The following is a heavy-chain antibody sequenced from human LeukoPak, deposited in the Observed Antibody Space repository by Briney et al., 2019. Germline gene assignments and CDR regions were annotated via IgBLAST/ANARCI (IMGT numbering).Heavy chain of an antibody. CDR1: GYTFTGYY. Sequence: ASVKVSCKASGYTFTGYYMHWVRQAPGQGLEWMGWINPNSGGTNYAQKFQGRVTMTRDTSISTAYMELSRLRSDDTAVYYCARRGYCSSTSCSYMDVWGKGTTVTVSS. D-gene: IGHD2-2*01. V-gene: IGHV1-2*02. CDR3: ARRGYCSSTSCSYMDV. J-gene: IGHJ6*03. CDR2: INPNSGGT.